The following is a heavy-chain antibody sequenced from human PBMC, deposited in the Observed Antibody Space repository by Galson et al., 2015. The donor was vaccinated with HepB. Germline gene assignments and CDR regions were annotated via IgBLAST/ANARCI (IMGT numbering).Heavy chain of an antibody. V-gene: IGHV3-49*03. CDR3: TRDAYLEWSLHWGSGMDV. CDR2: IRSKAYGGTT. CDR1: GFTFGDYA. J-gene: IGHJ6*02. D-gene: IGHD3-3*01. Sequence: SLRLSCAASGFTFGDYAMSWFRQAPGKGLEWVGFIRSKAYGGTTEYAASVKGRFTISRDDSKSIAYLQMNSLKTEDTAVYYCTRDAYLEWSLHWGSGMDVWGQGTTVTVSS.